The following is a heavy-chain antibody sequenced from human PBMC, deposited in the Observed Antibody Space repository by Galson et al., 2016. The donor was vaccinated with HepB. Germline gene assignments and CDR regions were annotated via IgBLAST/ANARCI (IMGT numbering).Heavy chain of an antibody. Sequence: SVKVSCKASGFTFTDYYIHWVRQAPGQGLERMGWINPISGGRNYAQKFQGRITMTSDTSITTAYMDLTSLRSDDTAVYYCARPTASGTYYNPFDYWGQGTLVTVSS. J-gene: IGHJ4*02. D-gene: IGHD3-10*01. CDR2: INPISGGR. CDR3: ARPTASGTYYNPFDY. CDR1: GFTFTDYY. V-gene: IGHV1-2*02.